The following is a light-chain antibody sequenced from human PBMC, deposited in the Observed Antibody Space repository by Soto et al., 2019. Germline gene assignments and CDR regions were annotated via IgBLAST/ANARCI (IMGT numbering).Light chain of an antibody. CDR2: AAS. V-gene: IGKV1-9*01. J-gene: IGKJ5*01. CDR1: QAIDTY. Sequence: DIQLTQSPSFLSASVGVRVTITCRASQAIDTYLAWYQQKPGKAPKLLIYAASLLQSGVPSRFSGSESGTQFTLTINSLQPEDFASYYCQQLNSFPFIFGQGTRLEIK. CDR3: QQLNSFPFI.